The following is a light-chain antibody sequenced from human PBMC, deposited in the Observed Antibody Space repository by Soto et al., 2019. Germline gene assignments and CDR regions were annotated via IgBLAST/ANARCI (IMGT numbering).Light chain of an antibody. CDR2: VSS. J-gene: IGKJ4*01. CDR3: QQCRNWPLT. V-gene: IGKV3-15*01. Sequence: TLSVSPGEGATLSCKASQNVYNNLAWYQQRTGQPPRLLIYVSSTRATGISAWFSGSGYGTEFTLTIRSLQSEDFAVYFCQQCRNWPLTFGGGTKVDIK. CDR1: QNVYNN.